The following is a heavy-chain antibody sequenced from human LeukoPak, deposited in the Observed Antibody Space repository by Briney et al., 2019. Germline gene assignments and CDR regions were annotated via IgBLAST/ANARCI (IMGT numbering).Heavy chain of an antibody. CDR2: VDPADGET. Sequence: GATVKISCKASGYTFTDYYINWVQQAPGEGLEWMGRVDPADGETIYAEKFQGRVTMIADTSADTAYMELSSLRSEDTAVYYCATSSLPSSAEDAFDIWGRGTMVTVS. V-gene: IGHV1-69-2*01. CDR3: ATSSLPSSAEDAFDI. CDR1: GYTFTDYY. J-gene: IGHJ3*02. D-gene: IGHD2-2*01.